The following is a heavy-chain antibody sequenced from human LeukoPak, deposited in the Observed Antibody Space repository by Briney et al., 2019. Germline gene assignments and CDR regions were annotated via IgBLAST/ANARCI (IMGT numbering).Heavy chain of an antibody. CDR3: ARAESKYYYDSSGYFDY. V-gene: IGHV3-48*03. D-gene: IGHD3-22*01. Sequence: PGGSLRLSCAASGFTFSSYEMNWVRHAPGKGLEWASYISSSGSTIYYADSVKGRFTISRDNAKNSLYLQMNSLRAEDTAVYYCARAESKYYYDSSGYFDYWGQGTLVTVSS. CDR1: GFTFSSYE. J-gene: IGHJ4*02. CDR2: ISSSGSTI.